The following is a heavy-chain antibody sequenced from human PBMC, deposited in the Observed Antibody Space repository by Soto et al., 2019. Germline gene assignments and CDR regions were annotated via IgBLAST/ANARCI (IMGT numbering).Heavy chain of an antibody. D-gene: IGHD3-22*01. V-gene: IGHV3-53*01. CDR3: ARANYYDSRGYYYIDY. CDR2: IYSGGST. Sequence: GSLRLSCAASGFTVSPYHITWVRQAPGKGLEWVSLIYSGGSTYYADSVKGRFTISRDNSKNTLYLQMNSLRAEDTAVYYCARANYYDSRGYYYIDYWGQGTLVTVSS. CDR1: GFTVSPYH. J-gene: IGHJ4*02.